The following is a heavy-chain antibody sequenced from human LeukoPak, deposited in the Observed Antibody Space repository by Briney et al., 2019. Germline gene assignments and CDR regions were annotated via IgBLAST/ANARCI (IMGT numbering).Heavy chain of an antibody. CDR1: GYTFTGYY. Sequence: GASVKVSCKASGYTFTGYYMHWVRQAPGQGLEWMGIINPSGGSTSYAQKFQGRVTMTRDTSTSTVYMELSSLSSEDTAVYYCARDSLIIVVPAAMSGWFDPWGQGTLVTVSS. V-gene: IGHV1-46*01. J-gene: IGHJ5*02. D-gene: IGHD2-2*01. CDR2: INPSGGST. CDR3: ARDSLIIVVPAAMSGWFDP.